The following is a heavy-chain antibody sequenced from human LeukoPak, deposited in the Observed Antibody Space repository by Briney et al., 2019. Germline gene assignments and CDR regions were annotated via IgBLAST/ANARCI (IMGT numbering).Heavy chain of an antibody. V-gene: IGHV3-15*01. J-gene: IGHJ4*02. CDR1: GLNLNKVW. CDR2: IKRKGDGGTI. Sequence: GGSLRLSCAASGLNLNKVWMNSVRQAPRNGLEWVGRIKRKGDGGTIDYAAPVKGRFTISSDDSKNTLYLEMNSLKTEDTAVYYCTRLGDDYWGQGALVTVSS. CDR3: TRLGDDY. D-gene: IGHD3-16*01.